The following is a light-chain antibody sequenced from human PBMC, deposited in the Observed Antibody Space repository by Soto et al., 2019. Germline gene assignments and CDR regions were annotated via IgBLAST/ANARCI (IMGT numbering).Light chain of an antibody. CDR3: SSYTLTSRV. Sequence: QSALTQPASVSGSPGQSITISCTGTSSDVGAYNYVSWYQQHPGKAPRLMIYDVSTRPSGVSDRFSGSKSGNTASLTISGLQAEDDADYYCSSYTLTSRVFGTGNKVTVL. J-gene: IGLJ1*01. V-gene: IGLV2-14*01. CDR2: DVS. CDR1: SSDVGAYNY.